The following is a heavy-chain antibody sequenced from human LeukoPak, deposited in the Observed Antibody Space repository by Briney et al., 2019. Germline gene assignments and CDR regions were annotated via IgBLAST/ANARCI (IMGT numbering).Heavy chain of an antibody. CDR1: GGSISSSSYY. V-gene: IGHV4-39*07. Sequence: PSETLSLTCTASGGSISSSSYYWGWIRQPPGKGLEWIGSIYYSGSTYYNPSLKSRVTISVDTSKNQFSLKLSSVTAADTAVYYCARVIVVVVAAYLDYWGQGTLVTVSS. CDR3: ARVIVVVVAAYLDY. D-gene: IGHD2-15*01. CDR2: IYYSGST. J-gene: IGHJ4*02.